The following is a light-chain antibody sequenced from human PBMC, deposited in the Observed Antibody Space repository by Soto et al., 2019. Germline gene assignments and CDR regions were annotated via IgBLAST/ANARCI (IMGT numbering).Light chain of an antibody. CDR3: QVWDSSSDHLYV. Sequence: SYELTQPPSVSVAPGQTARIACGGNNIGSKNVHWYQQRPGQAPVLVVYDDSDRPSGIPERFSGSNSGNTATLTISRVGAGDEADYYCQVWDSSSDHLYVFGTGTKVTVL. CDR1: NIGSKN. V-gene: IGLV3-21*02. CDR2: DDS. J-gene: IGLJ1*01.